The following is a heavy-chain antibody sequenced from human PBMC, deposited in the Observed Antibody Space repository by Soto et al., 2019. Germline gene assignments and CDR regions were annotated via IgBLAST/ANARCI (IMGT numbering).Heavy chain of an antibody. CDR1: GYTFTSYY. J-gene: IGHJ4*02. CDR2: INPSGGST. Sequence: GASVKVSCKASGYTFTSYYMHWVRQAPGQGLEWMGIINPSGGSTSYAQKFQGRVTMTRDTSTSTVYMELSSLRSEDTAVYYCARDEGFDYDILTGFPGYMDYWGQGTLVTVSS. CDR3: ARDEGFDYDILTGFPGYMDY. V-gene: IGHV1-46*01. D-gene: IGHD3-9*01.